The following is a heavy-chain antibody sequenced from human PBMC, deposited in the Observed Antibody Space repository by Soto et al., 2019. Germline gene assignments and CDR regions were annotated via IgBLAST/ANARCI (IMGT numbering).Heavy chain of an antibody. CDR1: GYTFASYD. Sequence: QVQLVQSGAEVKTPGASVKVSCKASGYTFASYDINWVRQAPGQGLEWMGWMNPNSGNTGYAQKCQGRLTMTRDPALSIAHMELSSRRNEDTAVYYCARSDGYNFNWLDSWGQGTLVTVSA. CDR3: ARSDGYNFNWLDS. CDR2: MNPNSGNT. J-gene: IGHJ5*01. V-gene: IGHV1-8*01. D-gene: IGHD2-21*01.